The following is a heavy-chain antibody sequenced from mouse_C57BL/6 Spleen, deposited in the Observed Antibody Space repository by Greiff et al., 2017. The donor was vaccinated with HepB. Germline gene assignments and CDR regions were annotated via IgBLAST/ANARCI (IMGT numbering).Heavy chain of an antibody. CDR1: GYTFTSYW. V-gene: IGHV1-55*01. Sequence: VQLQQPGAELVKPGASVKMSCKASGYTFTSYWITWVKQRPGQGLEWIGDIYPGSGSTNYNEKFKSKATLTVDTSSNTAYMQLSSLTSEDSAVYYCASGTYDDLARLADWGQGTLVTVSA. CDR2: IYPGSGST. J-gene: IGHJ3*01. CDR3: ASGTYDDLARLAD. D-gene: IGHD2-3*01.